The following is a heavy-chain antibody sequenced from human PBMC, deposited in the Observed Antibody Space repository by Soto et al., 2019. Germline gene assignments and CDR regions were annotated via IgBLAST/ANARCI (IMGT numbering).Heavy chain of an antibody. CDR2: ITYDGDKK. V-gene: IGHV3-30-3*01. Sequence: QGQLVESGGGVVQPGRSLRLSCVGSGFIFSKYAMHWVRQAPGRGLEWLSVITYDGDKKYYADSVKGRFSTSRDNSKNTLSLQLNNLRPEDTAVYYCARDPGSETAAGYAFDIWGQGTMVTVSS. CDR1: GFIFSKYA. D-gene: IGHD6-13*01. J-gene: IGHJ3*02. CDR3: ARDPGSETAAGYAFDI.